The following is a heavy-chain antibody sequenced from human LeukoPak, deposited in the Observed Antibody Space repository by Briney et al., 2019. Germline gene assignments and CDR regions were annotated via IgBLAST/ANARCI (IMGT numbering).Heavy chain of an antibody. CDR3: ARLLIAVAATGLDY. V-gene: IGHV3-23*01. CDR2: ISGSGGST. J-gene: IGHJ4*02. CDR1: GFTFSSYA. D-gene: IGHD6-19*01. Sequence: GGSLRLSCAASGFTFSSYAMSWVRRAPGKGLEWVSAISGSGGSTYYADSVKGRFTISRDNSKSTLYLQMNSLRAEDTAVYYCARLLIAVAATGLDYWGQGTLVTVSS.